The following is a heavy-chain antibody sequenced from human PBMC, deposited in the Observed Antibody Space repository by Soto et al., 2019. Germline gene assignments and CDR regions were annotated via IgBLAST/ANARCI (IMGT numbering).Heavy chain of an antibody. J-gene: IGHJ4*02. CDR3: ATDGRNGFDH. V-gene: IGHV3-7*03. D-gene: IGHD2-8*01. Sequence: PGGSLRFSCTGTGFTFGDSWMRWVRRAPGKGLEYVANIKEDESEKYYLESVRGRFTVSRDNAKNSLYLQMNSLRVEDTAVYYCATDGRNGFDHWGQGTRVTVSS. CDR1: GFTFGDSW. CDR2: IKEDESEK.